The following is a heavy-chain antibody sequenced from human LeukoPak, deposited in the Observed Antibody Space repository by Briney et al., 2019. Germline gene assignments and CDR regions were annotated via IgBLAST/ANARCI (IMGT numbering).Heavy chain of an antibody. D-gene: IGHD6-19*01. V-gene: IGHV5-51*01. CDR3: ARRASSSIAVAGEESYGMDV. CDR1: GYSFTTYW. J-gene: IGHJ6*02. Sequence: GESLKISCKGSGYSFTTYWIGWVRQMPGKGLEWMGIIYPGDSDTRYSPSFQGQVTISADKSISTAYLQWSSLKASDTAMYYCARRASSSIAVAGEESYGMDVWGQGTTVTVSS. CDR2: IYPGDSDT.